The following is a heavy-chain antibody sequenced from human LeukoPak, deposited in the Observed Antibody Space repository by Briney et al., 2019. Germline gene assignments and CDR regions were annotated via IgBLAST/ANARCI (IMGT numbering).Heavy chain of an antibody. CDR3: ARDSTYYYDSGSSGPHYFDS. Sequence: GGSLRLSCAASGFTFSSHAMHWVRQAPGKGLEWVAVISYEGGITYYADSVKGRFTISRDNSMNTLYLQLNSLRAEDTAVYYCARDSTYYYDSGSSGPHYFDSWGQGTLVTVSS. V-gene: IGHV3-30*01. D-gene: IGHD3-10*01. CDR1: GFTFSSHA. CDR2: ISYEGGIT. J-gene: IGHJ4*02.